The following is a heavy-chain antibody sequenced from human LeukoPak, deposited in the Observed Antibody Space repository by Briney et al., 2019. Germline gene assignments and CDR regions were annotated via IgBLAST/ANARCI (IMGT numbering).Heavy chain of an antibody. CDR1: GGSISSYY. CDR2: IYYSGST. Sequence: SETLSLTCTVSGGSISSYYWSWIRQPPGKGLEWIGYIYYSGSTNYNPSLQSRVTISIDTSKNQFSLKLRSVTAADTAVYYCARDRTTSTRGAFDIWGQGTVVTVSS. V-gene: IGHV4-59*01. CDR3: ARDRTTSTRGAFDI. J-gene: IGHJ3*02. D-gene: IGHD1-1*01.